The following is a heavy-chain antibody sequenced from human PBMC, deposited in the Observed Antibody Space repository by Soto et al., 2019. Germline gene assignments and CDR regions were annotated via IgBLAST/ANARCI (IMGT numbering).Heavy chain of an antibody. CDR2: LXXXGXT. V-gene: IGHV4-4*07. J-gene: IGHJ3*02. Sequence: PSETLSLTCSVSGGSISSFYWNWIRQSAGKGLEWXGRLXXXGXTXXXPXXXXRVTMSVETSKHQFSLQLTSVTAADTARYYCARGPSTSSIGTFDIWGQGTMVTVSS. CDR1: GGSISSFY. CDR3: ARGPSTSSIGTFDI. D-gene: IGHD6-6*01.